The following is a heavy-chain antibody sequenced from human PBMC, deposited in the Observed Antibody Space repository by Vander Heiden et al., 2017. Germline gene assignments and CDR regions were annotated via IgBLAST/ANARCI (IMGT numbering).Heavy chain of an antibody. CDR3: ASALFGVVTPGY. D-gene: IGHD3-3*01. V-gene: IGHV3-74*01. CDR1: GFTFRSYW. CDR2: INSDGSNT. J-gene: IGHJ4*02. Sequence: EVQLVESGGGLVQPGGSLRLSCAASGFTFRSYWMHWVRQAPGKGLVWVSRINSDGSNTSYADSVKGRFTISRDNAKNTLYLQMNSLRAEDTAVYYCASALFGVVTPGYWGQGTLVTVSS.